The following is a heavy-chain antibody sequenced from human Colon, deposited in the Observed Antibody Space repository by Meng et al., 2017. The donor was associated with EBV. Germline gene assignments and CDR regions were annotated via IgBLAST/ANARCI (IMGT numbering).Heavy chain of an antibody. CDR1: SRGLSRNSAG. CDR2: TYFMSKWLN. J-gene: IGHJ4*02. D-gene: IGHD3-22*01. CDR3: ERDPGISVVIAVDF. Sequence: LQQRGHVLVQSPRTTPPTWPLPSRGLSRNSAGWSWVGQAPSSDLAWMGRTYFMSKWLNDYALSVTGRITIHPDTSKTKFSLHLHTMTPEDTAEYYCERDPGISVVIAVDFWGQGTLVTVSS. V-gene: IGHV6-1*01.